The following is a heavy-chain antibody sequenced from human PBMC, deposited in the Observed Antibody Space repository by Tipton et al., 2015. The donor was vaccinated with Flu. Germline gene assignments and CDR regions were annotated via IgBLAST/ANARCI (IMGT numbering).Heavy chain of an antibody. CDR2: IRSIVYGGTT. J-gene: IGHJ4*02. D-gene: IGHD5-24*01. CDR3: TRARTEMRDGYNYYFDY. Sequence: QLVQSGGGLVQPGGSLRLSCAASGFTFSSFWMTWVRQASGKGLEWVGFIRSIVYGGTTEYAASVQGRFTISRDDSKNTAYLQMNSLKTEDTAVYFCTRARTEMRDGYNYYFDYWGQGTLVTVSS. CDR1: GFTFSSFW. V-gene: IGHV3-49*04.